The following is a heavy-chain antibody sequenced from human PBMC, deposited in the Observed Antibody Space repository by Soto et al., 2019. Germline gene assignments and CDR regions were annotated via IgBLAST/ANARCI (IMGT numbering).Heavy chain of an antibody. J-gene: IGHJ5*02. V-gene: IGHV4-59*01. Sequence: SETLSLTCTVSGGSITSYYWSWIRQPPGKGLEWIGYMYYSGSTNYNPSLKSRVTISVDTSKNQFSLKLSSVTAADTAVYYCARGRGWVDPWAQGTLVTVSS. CDR1: GGSITSYY. CDR3: ARGRGWVDP. CDR2: MYYSGST.